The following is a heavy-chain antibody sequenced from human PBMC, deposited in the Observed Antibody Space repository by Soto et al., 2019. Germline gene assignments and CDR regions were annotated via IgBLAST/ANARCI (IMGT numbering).Heavy chain of an antibody. CDR1: GFTVSSNY. V-gene: IGHV3-53*01. Sequence: GGSLRLSCAASGFTVSSNYMSWVRQAPGKGLEWVSVIYSGGSTYYADSVKGRFTISRDNSKNTLYLQMNSLRAEDTAVFYCAKVTSSWSTLFDYWGQGTLVTVSS. J-gene: IGHJ4*02. CDR3: AKVTSSWSTLFDY. D-gene: IGHD6-13*01. CDR2: IYSGGST.